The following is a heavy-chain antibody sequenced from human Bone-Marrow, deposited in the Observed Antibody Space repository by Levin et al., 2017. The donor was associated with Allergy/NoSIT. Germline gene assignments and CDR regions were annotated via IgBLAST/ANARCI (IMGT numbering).Heavy chain of an antibody. V-gene: IGHV3-30*18. CDR2: ISDNENHY. CDR1: GFIFSSHG. J-gene: IGHJ2*01. D-gene: IGHD6-13*01. CDR3: AKEGSWGNWYFDL. Sequence: GESLKISCAASGFIFSSHGIHWVRQAPGKGLEWVAVISDNENHYFYADSVKDRFTISRDNSKNTVHLQMNSLRTEDTAAYYCAKEGSWGNWYFDLWGRGTLVTVSS.